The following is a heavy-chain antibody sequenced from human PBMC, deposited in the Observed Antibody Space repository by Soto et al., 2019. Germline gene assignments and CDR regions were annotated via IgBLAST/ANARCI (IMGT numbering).Heavy chain of an antibody. J-gene: IGHJ4*02. D-gene: IGHD3-22*01. CDR3: ARTFVYYYASSGSFHY. CDR1: GYTFTSYY. V-gene: IGHV1-46*01. CDR2: INPSGGST. Sequence: ASVKVSCKASGYTFTSYYMHWVRQAPGQGLEWMGIINPSGGSTSYAQKFQGRVTMTRDTSTSTVYMELSSLRSEDTAVYYCARTFVYYYASSGSFHYWGQGTLVTVSS.